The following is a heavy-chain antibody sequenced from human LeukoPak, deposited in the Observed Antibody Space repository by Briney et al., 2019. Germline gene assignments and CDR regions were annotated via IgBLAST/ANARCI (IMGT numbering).Heavy chain of an antibody. CDR2: IFSGGNT. Sequence: SETLSLTCTVSGDSMTDHYWSWLRQPVGKGLGWIGRIFSGGNTKYNPSLQSRVTMSVDTSRRQISLKMTSMTAADTAVYYCATDRPHTASFFAFWGQGILVTVSS. J-gene: IGHJ4*02. CDR3: ATDRPHTASFFAF. V-gene: IGHV4-4*07. CDR1: GDSMTDHY. D-gene: IGHD2-21*02.